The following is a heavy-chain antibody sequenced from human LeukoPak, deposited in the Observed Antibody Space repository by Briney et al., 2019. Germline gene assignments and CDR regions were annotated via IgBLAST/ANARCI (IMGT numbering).Heavy chain of an antibody. CDR2: INHSGST. D-gene: IGHD3-16*01. CDR1: GGSFSGYY. CDR3: ARVRGGFGGDY. V-gene: IGHV4-34*01. J-gene: IGHJ4*02. Sequence: SETLSLTCAVYGGSFSGYYWSWIRQPPGKGLEWIGEINHSGSTNYNPSLKSRVTTSVDTSKNQFSLKLSSVTAADTAVYYCARVRGGFGGDYWGQGTLVTVSS.